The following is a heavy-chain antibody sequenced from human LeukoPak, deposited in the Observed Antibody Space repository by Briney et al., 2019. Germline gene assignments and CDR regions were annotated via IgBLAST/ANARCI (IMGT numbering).Heavy chain of an antibody. CDR1: GGSISSYY. V-gene: IGHV4-4*07. J-gene: IGHJ3*02. CDR3: ARCYYDSSGYYDAFDI. Sequence: PSETLSLTXTVSGGSISSYYWSWIRQPAGKGLEWIGRIYTSGSTNYNPSLKSRVTMSVDTSKNQFSLKLSSVTAADTAVYYCARCYYDSSGYYDAFDIWGQGTMVTVSS. D-gene: IGHD3-22*01. CDR2: IYTSGST.